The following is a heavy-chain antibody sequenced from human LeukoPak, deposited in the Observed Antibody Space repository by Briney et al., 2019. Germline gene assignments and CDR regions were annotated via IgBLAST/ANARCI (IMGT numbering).Heavy chain of an antibody. CDR1: GYTFTSYG. V-gene: IGHV1-18*01. Sequence: ASVKVSCKASGYTFTSYGISWVRQAPGQRLEWMGWISAYNGNTNYAQKLQGRVTMTTDTSTSTAYMELRSLRSDDTAVYYCARDRYCSGGSCYSTGDYWGQGTLVTVSS. J-gene: IGHJ4*02. CDR2: ISAYNGNT. CDR3: ARDRYCSGGSCYSTGDY. D-gene: IGHD2-15*01.